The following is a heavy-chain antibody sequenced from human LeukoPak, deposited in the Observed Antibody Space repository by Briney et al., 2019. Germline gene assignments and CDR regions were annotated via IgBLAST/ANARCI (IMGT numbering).Heavy chain of an antibody. CDR2: IYYSGST. V-gene: IGHV4-39*07. CDR3: ARDSSSSFAIDY. J-gene: IGHJ4*02. CDR1: GGSISSSSYY. D-gene: IGHD6-6*01. Sequence: PSETLSLTCTVSGGSISSSSYYWGWIRQPPGKGLEWIGSIYYSGSTYYNPSLKSRVTIPVDTSKNQFSLKLSSVTAADTAVYYCARDSSSSFAIDYWGQGTLVTVSS.